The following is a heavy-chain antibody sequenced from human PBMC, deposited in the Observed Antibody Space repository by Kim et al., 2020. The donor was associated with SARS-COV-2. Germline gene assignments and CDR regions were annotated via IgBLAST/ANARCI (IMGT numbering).Heavy chain of an antibody. CDR3: ARGFNYYDSSGYYYGEGNFDY. Sequence: ASVKVSCKASGYTFTSYDINWVRQATGQGLEWMGWMNPNSGNTGYAQKFQGRVTMTRNTSISTAYMELSSLRSEDTAVYYCARGFNYYDSSGYYYGEGNFDYWGQGTLVTVSS. D-gene: IGHD3-22*01. V-gene: IGHV1-8*01. CDR2: MNPNSGNT. J-gene: IGHJ4*02. CDR1: GYTFTSYD.